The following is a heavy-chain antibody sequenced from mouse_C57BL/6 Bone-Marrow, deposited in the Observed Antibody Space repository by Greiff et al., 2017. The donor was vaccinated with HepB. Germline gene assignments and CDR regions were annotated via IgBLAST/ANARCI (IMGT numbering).Heavy chain of an antibody. J-gene: IGHJ1*03. Sequence: EVKLVESGGGLVKPGGSLKLSCAASGFTFSSYAMSWVRQTPEKRLEWVATISDGGSYTYYPDNVKGRFTISRDNAKNNLYLQMSHLKSEDTAMYYCARDHDYDHWYFEVGGTGTTVTVSS. CDR2: ISDGGSYT. CDR3: ARDHDYDHWYFEV. CDR1: GFTFSSYA. V-gene: IGHV5-4*01. D-gene: IGHD2-4*01.